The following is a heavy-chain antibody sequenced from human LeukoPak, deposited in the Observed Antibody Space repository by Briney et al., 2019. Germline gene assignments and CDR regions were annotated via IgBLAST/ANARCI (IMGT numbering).Heavy chain of an antibody. V-gene: IGHV3-9*01. CDR1: GFTFNDHA. Sequence: GRSLRLSCAASGFTFNDHAMYWVRQAPGKGLEWISGINWNSDNIGYADSVKGRFTISRDDAKNSLFLQMNSLRAEDTALYYCARASYYYDSTGLGAVDFWGQGTKVTVSS. D-gene: IGHD3-22*01. CDR3: ARASYYYDSTGLGAVDF. CDR2: INWNSDNI. J-gene: IGHJ3*01.